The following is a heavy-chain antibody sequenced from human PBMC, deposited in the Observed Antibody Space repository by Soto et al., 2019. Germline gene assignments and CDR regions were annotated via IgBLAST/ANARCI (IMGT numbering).Heavy chain of an antibody. CDR2: IYYSGST. CDR1: GGSIRSYY. V-gene: IGHV4-59*08. CDR3: ARRYGRNFDY. D-gene: IGHD1-20*01. Sequence: SETLSLTCTVSGGSIRSYYWSWIRQPPGKGLEWIGYIYYSGSTKYNPSLKSRVTISVDSSKNQFSLKLDSVTAADTAVYYCARRYGRNFDYWGQGTLVTVSS. J-gene: IGHJ4*02.